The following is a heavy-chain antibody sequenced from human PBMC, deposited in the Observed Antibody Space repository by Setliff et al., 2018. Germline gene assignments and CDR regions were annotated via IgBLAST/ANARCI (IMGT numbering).Heavy chain of an antibody. D-gene: IGHD3-10*01. V-gene: IGHV4-30-4*08. J-gene: IGHJ3*02. CDR3: TRRPRGRAAFDI. CDR2: IYSSGTT. CDR1: GGSISSGDYY. Sequence: SETLSLTCTVSGGSISSGDYYWSWIRQPPGKGLEWIGYIYSSGTTYYNLSLKSRVTISLDTSKSQFSLNLGSVTAADTAVYYCTRRPRGRAAFDIWGQGTMVTVSS.